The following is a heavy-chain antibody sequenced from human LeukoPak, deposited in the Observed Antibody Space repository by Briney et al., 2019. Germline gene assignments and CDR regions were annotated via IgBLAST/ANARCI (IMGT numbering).Heavy chain of an antibody. V-gene: IGHV3-64D*06. CDR2: INSNGGST. CDR1: GFTFSTYA. CDR3: VKGRAGEAGRGFDY. J-gene: IGHJ4*02. D-gene: IGHD3-10*01. Sequence: PGGSLRLSCSASGFTFSTYAMHWVRQAPGKGLEYVSAINSNGGSTYYADSVKDRFTISRDNSKSTLYLQMSSLRPEDTAVYYCVKGRAGEAGRGFDYWGQGTRVTVSS.